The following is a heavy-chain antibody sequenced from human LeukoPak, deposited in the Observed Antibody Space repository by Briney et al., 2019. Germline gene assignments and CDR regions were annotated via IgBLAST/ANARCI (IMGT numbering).Heavy chain of an antibody. CDR3: ARVRCSGNSCYCYYGMDV. CDR2: INPYSGGT. Sequence: GASVKVSCKASGYTFTGYYMHWVRQAPGQGLEWMGWINPYSGGTNFAQKFQGRVTMTRDTSISTVYMELSSLRSDDTAVYYCARVRCSGNSCYCYYGMDVWGQGTTVTVSS. CDR1: GYTFTGYY. D-gene: IGHD2-15*01. V-gene: IGHV1-2*02. J-gene: IGHJ6*02.